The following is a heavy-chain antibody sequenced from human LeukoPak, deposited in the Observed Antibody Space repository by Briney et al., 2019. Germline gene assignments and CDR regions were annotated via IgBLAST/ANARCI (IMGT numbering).Heavy chain of an antibody. D-gene: IGHD3-9*01. CDR3: AKDGTLRYFDWLGPYYYYYGIDV. CDR1: GFTFSSYG. V-gene: IGHV3-30*18. Sequence: PGRSLRLSCAASGFTFSSYGMHWVRQAPGKGLEWVAVISYDGSNKYYADSVKGRFTISRDNSKNTLYLQMNSLRAEDTAVYYCAKDGTLRYFDWLGPYYYYYGIDVWGQGTTVTVSS. CDR2: ISYDGSNK. J-gene: IGHJ6*02.